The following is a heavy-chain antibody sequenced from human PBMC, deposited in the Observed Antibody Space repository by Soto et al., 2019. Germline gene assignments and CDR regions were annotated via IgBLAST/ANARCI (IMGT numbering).Heavy chain of an antibody. D-gene: IGHD1-26*01. J-gene: IGHJ4*02. Sequence: ASVKVSCKASGYTLTSYGGSWVRQAPGQGLEWMGWISAYNGNTNYAQKLQGRVTMTTDTSTSTAYMELRSLRSDDTAVYYCARVLVGATSADYWGQGTLVTVSS. CDR1: GYTLTSYG. CDR3: ARVLVGATSADY. CDR2: ISAYNGNT. V-gene: IGHV1-18*01.